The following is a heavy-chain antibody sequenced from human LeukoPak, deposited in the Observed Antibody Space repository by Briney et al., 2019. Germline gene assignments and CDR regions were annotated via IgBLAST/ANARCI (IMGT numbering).Heavy chain of an antibody. D-gene: IGHD6-13*01. J-gene: IGHJ6*02. V-gene: IGHV1-69*01. CDR3: ARSPLSSRWYMYYYGMDV. CDR1: GDTFSSYA. CDR2: IIPIFGTA. Sequence: SVKVSCKAPGDTFSSYAISWVRQAPGQGLEWMGGIIPIFGTANYAQKFQGRVTITADESTSTAYMELSSLRSEDTAVYYCARSPLSSRWYMYYYGMDVWGQGTTVTASS.